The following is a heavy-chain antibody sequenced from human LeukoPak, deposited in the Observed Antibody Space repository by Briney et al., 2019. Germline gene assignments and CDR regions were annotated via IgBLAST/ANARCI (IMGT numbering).Heavy chain of an antibody. V-gene: IGHV3-21*01. Sequence: MSGGSLRLSCAASGFTFSSYSMNWVRQAPGKGLEWVSSISSSSSYIYYADSVKGRFTISRDNAKNSLYLQMNSLRAEDTAVYYCATSLIDHDYGDYGAFDIWGQGTMVTVSS. D-gene: IGHD4-17*01. CDR1: GFTFSSYS. J-gene: IGHJ3*02. CDR3: ATSLIDHDYGDYGAFDI. CDR2: ISSSSSYI.